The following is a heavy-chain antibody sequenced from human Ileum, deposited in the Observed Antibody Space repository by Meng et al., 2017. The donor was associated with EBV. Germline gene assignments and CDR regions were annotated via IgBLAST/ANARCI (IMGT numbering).Heavy chain of an antibody. CDR3: ARGHDYGDYASDY. V-gene: IGHV4-34*01. CDR2: INHSGST. J-gene: IGHJ4*02. Sequence: QVEHPLWGVGLLKPSEPLSLTCAVYGGAFSGYYWSWIRQSPGKGLEWIGEINHSGSTNYNPSLKSRVTISVDTSKNQFSLKLSSVTAADTAVYYCARGHDYGDYASDYWGQGTLVTVSS. CDR1: GGAFSGYY. D-gene: IGHD4-17*01.